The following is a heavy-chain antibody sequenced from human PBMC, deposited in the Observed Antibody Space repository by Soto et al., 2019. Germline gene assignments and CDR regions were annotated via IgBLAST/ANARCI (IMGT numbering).Heavy chain of an antibody. V-gene: IGHV1-2*04. CDR2: INPNSGGT. CDR1: GYTFTGSY. D-gene: IGHD2-2*01. CDR3: ARGLYCSSTSCYAQLDY. Sequence: ASVKVSCKASGYTFTGSYIRWMRQAPGQGLEWMGWINPNSGGTNYAQKFQGWVTMTRATSISTAYMELSRLRSDDTAVYYCARGLYCSSTSCYAQLDYCGQGTLVTVSS. J-gene: IGHJ4*02.